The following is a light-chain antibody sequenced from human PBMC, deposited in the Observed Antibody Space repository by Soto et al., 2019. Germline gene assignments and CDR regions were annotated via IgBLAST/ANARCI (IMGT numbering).Light chain of an antibody. J-gene: IGKJ3*01. V-gene: IGKV4-1*01. Sequence: DIVMTQSPDSLAVSLSERATINCKSSQSVLYSSNNQNFLSWYQLKPGQPPKLLIYWTSIRESGVPDRFTGSGSGTDFTLTISSLQAEDVAVYYCQQYYSAPFTFGPGTKVEIK. CDR2: WTS. CDR1: QSVLYSSNNQNF. CDR3: QQYYSAPFT.